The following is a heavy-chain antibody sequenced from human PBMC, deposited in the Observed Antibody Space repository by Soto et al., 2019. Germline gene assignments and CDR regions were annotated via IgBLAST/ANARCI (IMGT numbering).Heavy chain of an antibody. V-gene: IGHV3-23*01. Sequence: GGSLRLSCAASGFSLVNYAMNWVRQAPGKGLEWVSGLSGSGTSTYYADSVKGRFTISRDNSRDTLFLQMNSLTADDTAVYYCAKATTNGGWFNPCDSWGQGALVTVSS. J-gene: IGHJ4*02. CDR2: LSGSGTST. CDR3: AKATTNGGWFNPCDS. D-gene: IGHD6-19*01. CDR1: GFSLVNYA.